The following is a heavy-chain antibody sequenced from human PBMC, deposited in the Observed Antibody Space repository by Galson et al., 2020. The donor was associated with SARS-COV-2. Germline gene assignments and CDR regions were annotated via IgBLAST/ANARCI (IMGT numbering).Heavy chain of an antibody. CDR2: MNPNSGNT. J-gene: IGHJ6*02. CDR3: ARGESIYYDILTGYYKYYYYGMDV. Sequence: ATVQVSCKASGYTFTSYDINWVRQATGQGLEWMGWMNPNSGNTGYAQKFQGRVTMTRNTSISTAYMELSSLRSEDTAVYYCARGESIYYDILTGYYKYYYYGMDVWGQGTTVTVSS. V-gene: IGHV1-8*01. D-gene: IGHD3-9*01. CDR1: GYTFTSYD.